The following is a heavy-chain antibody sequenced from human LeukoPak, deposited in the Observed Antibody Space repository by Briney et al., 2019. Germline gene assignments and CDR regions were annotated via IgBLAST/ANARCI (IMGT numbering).Heavy chain of an antibody. D-gene: IGHD6-13*01. CDR3: AKVPHSSSWYGNWFDP. CDR2: ISGSGGST. J-gene: IGHJ5*02. Sequence: GGSLRLSCAASGFTFSSYGMSWVRQAPGKGLEWVSAISGSGGSTYYADSVKGRFTISRDNSKNTLYLQMNSLRAEDTAVYYCAKVPHSSSWYGNWFDPWGQGTLVTVSS. V-gene: IGHV3-23*01. CDR1: GFTFSSYG.